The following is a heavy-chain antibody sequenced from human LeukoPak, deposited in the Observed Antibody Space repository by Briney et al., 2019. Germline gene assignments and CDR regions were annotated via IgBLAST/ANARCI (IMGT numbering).Heavy chain of an antibody. D-gene: IGHD5-12*01. CDR3: ARDWESDARTITDR. J-gene: IGHJ5*02. V-gene: IGHV1-18*01. CDR1: GYRFTTYG. Sequence: ASVKVSCKASGYRFTTYGISWLRQAPGQGLVWMGWVSANSGETNYAQNFRDRVTLTTDTSTSTAYIELRSLTSDDAAVYYCARDWESDARTITDRWGQGTLVTVSS. CDR2: VSANSGET.